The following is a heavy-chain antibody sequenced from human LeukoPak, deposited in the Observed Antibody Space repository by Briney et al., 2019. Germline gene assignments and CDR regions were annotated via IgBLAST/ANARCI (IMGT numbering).Heavy chain of an antibody. CDR2: IYYSGST. Sequence: SETLSLTCTVSGGSISSYYWSWIRQPPGKGLEWIGYIYYSGSTNYNPSLKSRVTISVDTSKNQFSLKLSSVTAADTAVYYCARELPNWYFDLWGRGTLVTVSS. V-gene: IGHV4-59*01. CDR3: ARELPNWYFDL. CDR1: GGSISSYY. J-gene: IGHJ2*01.